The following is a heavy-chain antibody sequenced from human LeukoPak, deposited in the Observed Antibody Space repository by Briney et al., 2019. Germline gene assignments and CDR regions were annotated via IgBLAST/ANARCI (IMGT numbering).Heavy chain of an antibody. V-gene: IGHV4-39*01. CDR2: IYYSGST. Sequence: NPSEALSLTCTVSGGSISSSSYYWGWIRQPPGKGLEWIGSIYYSGSTYYNPSLKSRVTISVDTSKNQFSLKLSSVTAADTAVYYCARGRAEWFGELFPEESPFDIWGQGTMVTVSS. D-gene: IGHD3-10*01. CDR1: GGSISSSSYY. CDR3: ARGRAEWFGELFPEESPFDI. J-gene: IGHJ3*02.